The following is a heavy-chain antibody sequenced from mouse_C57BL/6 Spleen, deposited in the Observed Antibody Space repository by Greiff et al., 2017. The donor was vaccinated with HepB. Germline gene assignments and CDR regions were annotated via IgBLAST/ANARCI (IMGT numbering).Heavy chain of an antibody. CDR2: INPNYGTT. D-gene: IGHD1-1*01. Sequence: VQLKQSGPELVKPGASVKISCKASGYSFTDYNMNWVKQSNGKSLEWIVVINPNYGTTSYNQKFKGKATLTVDQSSSTAYMQLNSLTSEDSAVYYCAGGYYGSSSCFDYWGQGTTLTVSS. V-gene: IGHV1-39*01. CDR3: AGGYYGSSSCFDY. CDR1: GYSFTDYN. J-gene: IGHJ2*01.